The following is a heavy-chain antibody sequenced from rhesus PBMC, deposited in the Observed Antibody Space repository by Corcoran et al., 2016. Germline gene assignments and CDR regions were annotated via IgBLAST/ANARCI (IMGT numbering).Heavy chain of an antibody. V-gene: IGHV4-173*01. D-gene: IGHD6-13*01. CDR1: GGSISSNY. Sequence: QVQLQESSPGLVKPSETLSLTCAVSGGSISSNYWRWIRQPPGKGLEWIGRIAGMGGNTANNPSLKRRVTISTYTSKNQFARKLSCVTAAETAVYYGARDAPRGVKDSSWSDFDYWGQGVLVTVSS. CDR2: IAGMGGNT. CDR3: ARDAPRGVKDSSWSDFDY. J-gene: IGHJ4*01.